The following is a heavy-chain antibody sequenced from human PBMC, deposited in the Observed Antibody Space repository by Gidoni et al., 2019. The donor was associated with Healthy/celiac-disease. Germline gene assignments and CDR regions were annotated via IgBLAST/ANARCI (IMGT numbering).Heavy chain of an antibody. D-gene: IGHD3-10*01. V-gene: IGHV4-59*01. J-gene: IGHJ4*02. CDR3: ARGGVRGVKEYYFDY. CDR2: IYYRGST. CDR1: GGSISSYY. Sequence: QVQLQEAGPGLVKPSETLSLNCTVSGGSISSYYWSWIRQPPGKGLEWIGYIYYRGSTNYTPSLTSRVTISVDTAKNQFSLKLSSVTAADTAVYYCARGGVRGVKEYYFDYWGQGTLVTVSS.